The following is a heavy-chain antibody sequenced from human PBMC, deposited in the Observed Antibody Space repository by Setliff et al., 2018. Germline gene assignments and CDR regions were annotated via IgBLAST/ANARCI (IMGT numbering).Heavy chain of an antibody. V-gene: IGHV1-2*02. CDR1: GYTSTGYY. D-gene: IGHD3-3*01. J-gene: IGHJ6*03. CDR3: AREPAPTRSEYYNFWSGYYTPDYYYYMDV. CDR2: INPNSGGT. Sequence: EASVKVSCKASGYTSTGYYMHWVRQAPGQGLEWMGWINPNSGGTNPAQKFQGRVTMTRDTSISTAYMELSSLRSDDTAVYYCAREPAPTRSEYYNFWSGYYTPDYYYYMDVWGKGTTVTVSS.